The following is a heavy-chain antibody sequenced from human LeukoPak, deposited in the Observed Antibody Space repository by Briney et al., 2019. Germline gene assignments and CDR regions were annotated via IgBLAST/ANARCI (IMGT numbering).Heavy chain of an antibody. D-gene: IGHD5-18*01. V-gene: IGHV4-34*01. Sequence: SETLSLTCAVYGASITDYNWSWIRQPPGKGLEWIGEVNHRGETYYTPSLKSPVSMSVDTSKKQFSLKLESVTAADTAVYYCARGTAMANYYYYYMDVWGKGTTVTISS. CDR2: VNHRGET. J-gene: IGHJ6*03. CDR1: GASITDYN. CDR3: ARGTAMANYYYYYMDV.